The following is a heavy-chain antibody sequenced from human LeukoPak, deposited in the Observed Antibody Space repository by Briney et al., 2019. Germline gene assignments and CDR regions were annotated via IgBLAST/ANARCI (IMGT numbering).Heavy chain of an antibody. V-gene: IGHV4-34*01. J-gene: IGHJ4*02. D-gene: IGHD3-9*01. CDR3: GRDRPTGYYDY. CDR2: INHSGST. CDR1: GGSFSGYY. Sequence: SETLSLTCAVYGGSFSGYYWSWIRQPPGKGLEWIGEINHSGSTNYNPSLKSRVTISVDTSKNQFSLKLSSATAADTAVYYCGRDRPTGYYDYWGQGILVTVSS.